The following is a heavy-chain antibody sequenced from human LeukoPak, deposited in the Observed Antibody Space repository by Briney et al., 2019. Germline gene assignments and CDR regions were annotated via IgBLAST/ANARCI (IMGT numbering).Heavy chain of an antibody. V-gene: IGHV1-18*01. CDR2: ISAYNGNT. Sequence: ASVKVSCKASGYTFTSYGISWVRQAPGQGLEWMGWISAYNGNTNYAQKPQGRVTMTTDTSTSTAYMELRSLRSDDTAVYYCARSRSVPTVTPKYYFDYWGQGTLVTVSS. CDR1: GYTFTSYG. CDR3: ARSRSVPTVTPKYYFDY. J-gene: IGHJ4*02. D-gene: IGHD4-17*01.